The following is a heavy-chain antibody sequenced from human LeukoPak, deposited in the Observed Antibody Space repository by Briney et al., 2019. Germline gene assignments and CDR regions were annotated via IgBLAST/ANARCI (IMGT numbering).Heavy chain of an antibody. CDR2: IYTSGST. D-gene: IGHD2-2*01. CDR1: GGSISSGSYY. V-gene: IGHV4-61*02. Sequence: SETLSLTCTVSGGSISSGSYYWSWIRQPAGKGLEWIGRIYTSGSTNYNPSLESRVTISVDTSKNQFSLKLSSVTAADTAVYYCAREAQIWGGTSYAFDIWGQGTMVTVS. CDR3: AREAQIWGGTSYAFDI. J-gene: IGHJ3*02.